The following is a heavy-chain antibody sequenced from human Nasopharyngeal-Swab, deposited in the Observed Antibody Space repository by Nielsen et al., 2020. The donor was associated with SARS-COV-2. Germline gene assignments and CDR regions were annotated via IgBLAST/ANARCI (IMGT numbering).Heavy chain of an antibody. J-gene: IGHJ6*02. CDR1: GYSFTSYW. V-gene: IGHV5-51*01. CDR2: LYPRDSDT. CDR3: VRPEGVATSFKYYFQYGMDV. Sequence: GESLKISCQGSGYSFTSYWIAWVRQMPGKRLEWMGILYPRDSDTRYSPSFQGQVTIPADKSISTASLPWSSLKASDTAMYYCVRPEGVATSFKYYFQYGMDVWGQGTMVTVPS. D-gene: IGHD5-12*01.